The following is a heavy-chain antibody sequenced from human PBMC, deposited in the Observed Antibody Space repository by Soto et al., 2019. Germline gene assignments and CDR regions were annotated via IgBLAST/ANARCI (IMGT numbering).Heavy chain of an antibody. CDR3: ARGRASGVNWFDP. Sequence: ASVKVSCKASGDTFTTYDINWVRQATGHGLEWMGWINPNSGNIGYAQRFQGRVTMTRDTAIRTAYMEVSSLRSDDTAVYYCARGRASGVNWFDPWGQGTLVTVSS. J-gene: IGHJ5*02. D-gene: IGHD3-10*01. CDR1: GDTFTTYD. CDR2: INPNSGNI. V-gene: IGHV1-8*01.